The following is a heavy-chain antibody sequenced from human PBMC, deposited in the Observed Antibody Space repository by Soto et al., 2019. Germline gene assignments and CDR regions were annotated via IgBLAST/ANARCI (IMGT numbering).Heavy chain of an antibody. J-gene: IGHJ6*02. CDR1: GFTFSSYG. D-gene: IGHD3-22*01. CDR2: IWYDGSNK. V-gene: IGHV3-33*01. CDR3: ARDIDSSGYYRYYYYYYGMDV. Sequence: LRLSCAASGFTFSSYGMHWVRQAPGKGLEWVAVIWYDGSNKYYADSVKGRFTISRDNSKNTLYLQMNSLRAEDTAVYYCARDIDSSGYYRYYYYYYGMDVWGQGTTVTVSS.